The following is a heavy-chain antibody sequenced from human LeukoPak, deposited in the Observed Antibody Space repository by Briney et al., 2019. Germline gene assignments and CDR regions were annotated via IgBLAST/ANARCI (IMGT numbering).Heavy chain of an antibody. J-gene: IGHJ3*02. CDR1: GGSFSGYY. D-gene: IGHD1-26*01. Sequence: SETLSLTCAVYGGSFSGYYWSWIRQPPGKGLEWIGEINHSGSTNYNPSLKSRVTISVDTSKNQFSLKLSSVTAAGTAVYYCASKAWKVGATWYLIWGQGTMVTVSS. CDR3: ASKAWKVGATWYLI. CDR2: INHSGST. V-gene: IGHV4-34*01.